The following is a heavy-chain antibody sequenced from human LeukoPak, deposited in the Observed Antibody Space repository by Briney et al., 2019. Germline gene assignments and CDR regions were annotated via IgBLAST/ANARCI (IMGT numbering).Heavy chain of an antibody. CDR2: ISSSSSYR. CDR1: GFTFSSYT. Sequence: GGSLRLSCEGSGFTFSSYTMNWVRQAPGKGLEWVACISSSSSYRYYADSVKGRFTISRDNAKNSLYLQMNSLRAEDTAVYYCASLMGFSGGSSDSWFDPWGQGTLVTVSS. J-gene: IGHJ5*02. D-gene: IGHD2-15*01. CDR3: ASLMGFSGGSSDSWFDP. V-gene: IGHV3-21*01.